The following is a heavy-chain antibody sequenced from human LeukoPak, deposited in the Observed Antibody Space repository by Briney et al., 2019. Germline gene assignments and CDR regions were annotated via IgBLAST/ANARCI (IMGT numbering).Heavy chain of an antibody. CDR1: GFTVSSNY. V-gene: IGHV3-53*01. D-gene: IGHD3-22*01. CDR3: ARGDSSGYPVKD. J-gene: IGHJ4*02. CDR2: IYSGGST. Sequence: GGSLRLSCAASGFTVSSNYMGWVRQAPGKGLECVSVIYSGGSTYYADSVKGRFTISRDNSKNKLCLQMNSLRAEDTAVYYCARGDSSGYPVKDWGQGTLVTVSS.